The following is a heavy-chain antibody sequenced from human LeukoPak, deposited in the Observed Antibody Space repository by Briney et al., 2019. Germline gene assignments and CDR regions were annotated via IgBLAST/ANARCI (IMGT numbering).Heavy chain of an antibody. D-gene: IGHD2-2*01. Sequence: GASVKVSCKASGYTFTGYYMHWVRQAPGQGLKWMGRINPNSGGTNYAQKFQGRVTMTRDTSISTAYMELSRLRSDDTAVYYCARVQRGSTSAIDYWGQGTLVTVSS. CDR2: INPNSGGT. J-gene: IGHJ4*02. V-gene: IGHV1-2*06. CDR1: GYTFTGYY. CDR3: ARVQRGSTSAIDY.